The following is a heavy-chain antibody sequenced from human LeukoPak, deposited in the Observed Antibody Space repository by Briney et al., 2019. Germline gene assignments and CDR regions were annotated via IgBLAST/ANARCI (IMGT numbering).Heavy chain of an antibody. V-gene: IGHV1-46*01. CDR1: GYSFTNYA. Sequence: GASVKVSCKASGYSFTNYAIHWVRQAPGQGLEWMGIINPSGGSTSYAQKFQGRVTITADESTSTAYMELSSLRSEDTAVYYCARGRHGMVRGVIIPTPGYYYMDVWGKGTTVTVSS. CDR2: INPSGGST. CDR3: ARGRHGMVRGVIIPTPGYYYMDV. D-gene: IGHD3-10*01. J-gene: IGHJ6*03.